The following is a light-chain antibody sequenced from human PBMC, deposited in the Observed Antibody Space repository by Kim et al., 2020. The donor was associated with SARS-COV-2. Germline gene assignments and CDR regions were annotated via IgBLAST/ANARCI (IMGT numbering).Light chain of an antibody. CDR1: SGDVSGHNF. J-gene: IGLJ1*01. CDR3: SSYTSSSTYV. V-gene: IGLV2-14*03. Sequence: GQSITISCTGTSGDVSGHNFVAWYQEQPVEAARNMIYDVSHRPSGVSDRYSGSRSGNSSSLTISGLQAQDECDYYCSSYTSSSTYVFGTGTKVTVL. CDR2: DVS.